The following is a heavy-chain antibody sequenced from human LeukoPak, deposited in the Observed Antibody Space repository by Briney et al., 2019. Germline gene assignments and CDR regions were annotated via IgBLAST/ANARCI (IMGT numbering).Heavy chain of an antibody. D-gene: IGHD3-10*01. V-gene: IGHV1-2*02. Sequence: GASVKVSCKASGYTFTGYYMHWVRQAPGQGLEWMGWINPNSGGANYAQKSQGRVTMTRDTSISTAYMELSRLRSDDTAVYYCARVRDITMEDFDYWGQRTLVTVSS. CDR3: ARVRDITMEDFDY. J-gene: IGHJ4*02. CDR2: INPNSGGA. CDR1: GYTFTGYY.